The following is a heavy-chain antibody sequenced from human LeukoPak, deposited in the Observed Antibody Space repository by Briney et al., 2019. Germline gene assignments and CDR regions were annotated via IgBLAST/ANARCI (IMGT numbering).Heavy chain of an antibody. CDR3: AREIWSGYYTKYYYYGMDV. D-gene: IGHD3-3*01. CDR2: IYYSGST. CDR1: GGSISSGGYY. V-gene: IGHV4-31*03. Sequence: SQTLSLTCTVSGGSISSGGYYWSWIRQPPGKGLEWIGYIYYSGSTYYNPSLKSRVTISVDTSKNQFSLKLSSVTAADTAVYYCAREIWSGYYTKYYYYGMDVWGQGTTVTVSS. J-gene: IGHJ6*02.